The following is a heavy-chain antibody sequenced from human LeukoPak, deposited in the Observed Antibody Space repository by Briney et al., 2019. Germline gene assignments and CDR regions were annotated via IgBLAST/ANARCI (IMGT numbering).Heavy chain of an antibody. CDR2: IYYSGST. CDR1: GGSISSSSNY. Sequence: SETLSLTCTVSGGSISSSSNYWGWIRQPPGKGLEWIGTIYYSGSTYYNPSLQSRVTISLNTPENQVSLRLSSLTAADTAVYYCARHRFGELSHFDYWGQGILATVSS. CDR3: ARHRFGELSHFDY. J-gene: IGHJ4*02. V-gene: IGHV4-39*07. D-gene: IGHD3-10*01.